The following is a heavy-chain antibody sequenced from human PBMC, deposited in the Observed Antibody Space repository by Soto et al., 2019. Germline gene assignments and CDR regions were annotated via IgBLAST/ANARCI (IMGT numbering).Heavy chain of an antibody. J-gene: IGHJ6*02. D-gene: IGHD6-19*01. Sequence: SETLSLTCAVSGGSISSSNWWSWVRQPPGKGLEWIGEIYHSGSTNYNPSLKSRVTISVDKSKNQFSLKLSSVTAADTAVYYCARVPRIAVAGSPYYYYYGMDVWGQGTTVTVSS. V-gene: IGHV4-4*02. CDR2: IYHSGST. CDR3: ARVPRIAVAGSPYYYYYGMDV. CDR1: GGSISSSNW.